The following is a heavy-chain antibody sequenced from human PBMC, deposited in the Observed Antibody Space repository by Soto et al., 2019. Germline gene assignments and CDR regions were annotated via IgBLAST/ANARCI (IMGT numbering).Heavy chain of an antibody. Sequence: SETLSLTCTVSGGSVSSSNYYWTWIRQPPGKGLEWIGYIYYSGSTNYNPSLKSRVTISVDTSKNQFSLKLSSVTAADTAVYYCARDPHYGSYFDYWGQGTLVTVYS. V-gene: IGHV4-61*01. J-gene: IGHJ4*02. CDR1: GGSVSSSNYY. CDR3: ARDPHYGSYFDY. CDR2: IYYSGST. D-gene: IGHD3-10*01.